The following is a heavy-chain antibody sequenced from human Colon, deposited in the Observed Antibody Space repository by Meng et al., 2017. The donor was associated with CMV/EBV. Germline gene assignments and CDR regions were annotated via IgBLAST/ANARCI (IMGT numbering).Heavy chain of an antibody. V-gene: IGHV1-2*02. Sequence: KAAGYTFSGDCLHWVRQAPGQGLEWMGSINADSGAPKDAQAFEGRVTMTRDTSTSTVYMELSGLRSDDTAVYYCARPTHYDSSGWFYWGQGTLVTVSS. CDR2: INADSGAP. CDR1: GYTFSGDC. J-gene: IGHJ4*02. D-gene: IGHD3-22*01. CDR3: ARPTHYDSSGWFY.